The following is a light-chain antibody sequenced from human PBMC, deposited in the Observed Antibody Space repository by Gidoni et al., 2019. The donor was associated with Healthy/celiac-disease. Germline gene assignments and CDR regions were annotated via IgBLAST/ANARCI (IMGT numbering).Light chain of an antibody. CDR3: QQSSNWQT. CDR1: QSVSSY. CDR2: DAS. V-gene: IGKV3-11*01. J-gene: IGKJ1*01. Sequence: EIVLTQSPATLALTPGERATLSCRASQSVSSYLAWYQQKHGQAHRLLIHDASNRATGTPAMFSGSGSGTDFTPTISSLEHEDFADYYCQQSSNWQTFGQGTKVEIK.